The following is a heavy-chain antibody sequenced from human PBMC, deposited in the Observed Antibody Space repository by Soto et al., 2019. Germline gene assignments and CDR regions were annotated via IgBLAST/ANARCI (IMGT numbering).Heavy chain of an antibody. CDR2: ISGSGSYT. Sequence: EGSLRLSCAASGFIFSDYYMSWIRQAPGKGLEWVSYISGSGSYTNYADSVKGRFTISRDNAKNSLYLQIYSLRADDTAVYYCAMAQITAQYYFDYWGQGALVTVSS. D-gene: IGHD6-6*01. CDR3: AMAQITAQYYFDY. V-gene: IGHV3-11*06. CDR1: GFIFSDYY. J-gene: IGHJ4*02.